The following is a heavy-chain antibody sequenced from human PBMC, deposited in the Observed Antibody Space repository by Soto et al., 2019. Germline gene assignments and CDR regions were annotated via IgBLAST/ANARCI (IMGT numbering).Heavy chain of an antibody. V-gene: IGHV3-9*01. Sequence: DVQLVESGGGLVQPGRSLRLSCAASGFTFDDYAMHWVRQAPGKGLEWVSGISWNSGSIGYADSVKGRFTISRDNAKNSLYLQMNSLRAEDTALYYCAKDAGDIAVGLVLYAFDIWGQGTMVTVSS. D-gene: IGHD6-19*01. CDR2: ISWNSGSI. CDR1: GFTFDDYA. J-gene: IGHJ3*02. CDR3: AKDAGDIAVGLVLYAFDI.